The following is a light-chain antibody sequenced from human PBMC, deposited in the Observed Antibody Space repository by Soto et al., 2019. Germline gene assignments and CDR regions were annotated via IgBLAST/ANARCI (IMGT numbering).Light chain of an antibody. J-gene: IGLJ1*01. V-gene: IGLV2-14*03. CDR1: SSDVGGYNY. CDR2: DVS. Sequence: QSLLTQPPPLSGSPGQSITLSCPGTSSDVGGYNYVSWYQHHPGKAPKLIIYDVSNRPSGVSNRFSGSKSGNTASLTISGLQPEDEADYYCSSYTTSNTRQIVFGTGTKVTVL. CDR3: SSYTTSNTRQIV.